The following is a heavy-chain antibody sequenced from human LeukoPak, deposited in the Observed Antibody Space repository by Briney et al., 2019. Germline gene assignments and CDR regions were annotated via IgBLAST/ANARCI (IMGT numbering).Heavy chain of an antibody. CDR3: ARGGHIVVVTAIGDY. V-gene: IGHV3-48*03. CDR1: GFTFSSYE. J-gene: IGHJ4*02. CDR2: ISSSGSTI. D-gene: IGHD2-21*02. Sequence: PGGSLRLSCAASGFTFSSYEMSWVRQAPGKGLEWVSYISSSGSTIYYADSVKGRFTISRDNAKNSLYLQMNSLRAEDTAVYYCARGGHIVVVTAIGDYWGQGTLVTVSS.